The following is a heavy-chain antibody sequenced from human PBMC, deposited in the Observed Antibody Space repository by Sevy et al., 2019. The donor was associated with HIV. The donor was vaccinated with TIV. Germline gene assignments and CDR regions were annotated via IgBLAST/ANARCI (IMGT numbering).Heavy chain of an antibody. CDR2: IRYDGSNK. CDR3: ARARLGITMSAEWGGGMDV. J-gene: IGHJ6*02. Sequence: GGSLRLSCAASGFTLSSYGMHWVRQAPGKGLEWVAVIRYDGSNKYYADSVKGRFTISRDNSKNTLYLQMNSLRAEDMAGYYCARARLGITMSAEWGGGMDVWGQGTTVTVSS. CDR1: GFTLSSYG. D-gene: IGHD3-3*01. V-gene: IGHV3-33*01.